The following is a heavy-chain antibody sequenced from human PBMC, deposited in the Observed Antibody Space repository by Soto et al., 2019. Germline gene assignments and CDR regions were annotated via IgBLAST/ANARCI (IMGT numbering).Heavy chain of an antibody. J-gene: IGHJ6*02. V-gene: IGHV4-30-2*01. Sequence: TLSLTCAVSGGSISSCGYSWSCILQPPGKFLECIGYIYHSGSTYYNPSLKSRVTISVDRSKNQFSLKLSSVTAADTAVYYCARAHGYYYYYGMDVWGQGTTVTVSS. CDR1: GGSISSCGYS. CDR3: ARAHGYYYYYGMDV. CDR2: IYHSGST.